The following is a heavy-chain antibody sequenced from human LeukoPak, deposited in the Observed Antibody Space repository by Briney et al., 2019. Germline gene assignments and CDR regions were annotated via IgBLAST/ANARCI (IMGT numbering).Heavy chain of an antibody. D-gene: IGHD3-10*01. CDR1: GFTFSSYE. V-gene: IGHV3-48*03. Sequence: GGSLRLSCAASGFTFSSYEMNWVRQAPGKGLEWVSYISSSGSTIYYADSVKGRFTISRDNAKNSLYLQMNSVRAEDTAVYYCARGPMLRGVVIRRSKSGYFDYWGQGSLVTVSS. CDR2: ISSSGSTI. CDR3: ARGPMLRGVVIRRSKSGYFDY. J-gene: IGHJ4*02.